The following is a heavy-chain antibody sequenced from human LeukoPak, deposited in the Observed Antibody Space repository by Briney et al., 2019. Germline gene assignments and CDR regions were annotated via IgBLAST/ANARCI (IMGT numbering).Heavy chain of an antibody. D-gene: IGHD1-26*01. CDR3: VRVFGGSYRGAFDI. V-gene: IGHV3-20*01. CDR1: GFTFDDYG. Sequence: PGGSLRLSCAASGFTFDDYGMSWVRQAPGKGLEWVSGINWNGGSTGYADSVKGRFTISRDNAKNSLYLQMNSLRAEDTALYHCVRVFGGSYRGAFDIWGQGTMVTVSS. CDR2: INWNGGST. J-gene: IGHJ3*02.